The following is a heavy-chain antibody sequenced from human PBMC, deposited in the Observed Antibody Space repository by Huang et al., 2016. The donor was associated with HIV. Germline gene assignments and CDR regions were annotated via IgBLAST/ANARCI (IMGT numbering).Heavy chain of an antibody. J-gene: IGHJ4*02. D-gene: IGHD3-3*01. CDR3: AKDLTYTFGRHFDY. CDR2: RRYDGNNY. V-gene: IGHV3-30*02. Sequence: QVQLVESGGGVVQPGGSLRLSCTASGFPFGSFGMHWVRQGSGKGRGWLAFRRYDGNNYYYADSVRGRFTISRDNSKDTLYLQMNRLRPDDSAVYYCAKDLTYTFGRHFDYWGRGTLVTVSS. CDR1: GFPFGSFG.